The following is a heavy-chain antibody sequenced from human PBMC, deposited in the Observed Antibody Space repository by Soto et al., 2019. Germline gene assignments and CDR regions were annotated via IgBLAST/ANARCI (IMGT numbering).Heavy chain of an antibody. J-gene: IGHJ5*02. CDR2: ISSSGSTI. Sequence: GGSLRLSCAASGFTFSDYYMSWIRQAPGKGLEWVSYISSSGSTIYYADSVKGRFTISRDNAKNSLYLQMNSLRAEDTAVYYCAREGGTYCSSTSCYRWFDPWGQGTLVTVSS. D-gene: IGHD2-2*02. CDR1: GFTFSDYY. V-gene: IGHV3-11*01. CDR3: AREGGTYCSSTSCYRWFDP.